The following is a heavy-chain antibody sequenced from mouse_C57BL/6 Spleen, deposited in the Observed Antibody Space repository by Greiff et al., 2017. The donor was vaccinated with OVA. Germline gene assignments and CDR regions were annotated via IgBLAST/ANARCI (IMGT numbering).Heavy chain of an antibody. CDR3: ARDLPYYGSSYNDY. V-gene: IGHV3-6*01. CDR1: GYSITSGYY. D-gene: IGHD1-1*01. Sequence: ESGPGLVKPSQSLSLTCSVTGYSITSGYYWNWIRQFPGNKLEWMGYISYDGSNNYNPSLKNRISITRDTSKNQFFLKLNSVTTEDTATYYCARDLPYYGSSYNDYWGQGTTLTVSS. CDR2: ISYDGSN. J-gene: IGHJ2*01.